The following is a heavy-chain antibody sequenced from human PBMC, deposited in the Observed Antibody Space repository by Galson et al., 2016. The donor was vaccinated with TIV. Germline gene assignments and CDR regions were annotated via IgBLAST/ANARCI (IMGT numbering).Heavy chain of an antibody. V-gene: IGHV1-69*13. CDR1: GVTFSYFA. D-gene: IGHD5-18*01. Sequence: SVKVSCKASGVTFSYFAFSWVRQAPGQGLEWMGGIVPMFGTTNYAQKFQGRVTISADESTSTVYMELRSLRSGDTAVYYCAKCRNTAMDTYYYYYGLDVWGQGTTVTVS. CDR2: IVPMFGTT. J-gene: IGHJ6*02. CDR3: AKCRNTAMDTYYYYYGLDV.